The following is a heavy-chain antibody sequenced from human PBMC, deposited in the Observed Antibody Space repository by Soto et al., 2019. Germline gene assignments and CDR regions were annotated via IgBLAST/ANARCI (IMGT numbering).Heavy chain of an antibody. J-gene: IGHJ6*02. Sequence: ASVKVSCKASGYTFTSYYMHWVRQAPGQGLEWIGMINLSGGSTSYAQKFQERVTITRDMSTSTAYMELSSLRSEDTAVYYCAVWGWYGMDVWGQGTTVTVSS. CDR2: INLSGGST. CDR1: GYTFTSYY. CDR3: AVWGWYGMDV. D-gene: IGHD2-21*01. V-gene: IGHV1-46*01.